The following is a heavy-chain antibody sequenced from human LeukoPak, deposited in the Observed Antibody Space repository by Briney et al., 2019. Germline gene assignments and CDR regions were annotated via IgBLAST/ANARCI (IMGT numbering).Heavy chain of an antibody. CDR2: IIPIFGTA. Sequence: SVKVSCKASGGTFSSYAISWVRQAPGQGLEWMGGIIPIFGTANYAQKFQGRVTITADESTSTAYMELSSLRSEDTAVYYCARAGKRSYGDAYFDCWGQGTLVTVSS. V-gene: IGHV1-69*13. J-gene: IGHJ4*02. CDR3: ARAGKRSYGDAYFDC. CDR1: GGTFSSYA. D-gene: IGHD5-18*01.